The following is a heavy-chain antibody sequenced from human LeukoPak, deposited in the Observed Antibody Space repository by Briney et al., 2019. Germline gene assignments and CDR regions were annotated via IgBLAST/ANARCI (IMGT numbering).Heavy chain of an antibody. V-gene: IGHV3-48*01. CDR3: ASGISGAKGDY. J-gene: IGHJ4*02. D-gene: IGHD1-26*01. CDR2: ISSSSSTI. Sequence: PGGSLRLPCAASGFIFSDYSMNWVRQAPGKGLEWISYISSSSSTIYYADFAKGRSTISRDNARNSLYLQMNSLRADDTAVYYCASGISGAKGDYWGQGTLVTVSS. CDR1: GFIFSDYS.